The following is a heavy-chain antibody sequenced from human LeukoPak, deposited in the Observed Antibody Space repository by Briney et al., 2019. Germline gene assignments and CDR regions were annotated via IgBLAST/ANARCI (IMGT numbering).Heavy chain of an antibody. V-gene: IGHV3-33*01. CDR3: ARVLQYCSTTNCYIDY. J-gene: IGHJ4*02. CDR2: IWYDGSNK. CDR1: GFIFSSYG. Sequence: GGSLRLSCAATGFIFSSYGMHWVRQAPGKGLEWVAFIWYDGSNKYYADSVKGRFTISRDNSKNTLYLQMDSLRVEDTAVYYCARVLQYCSTTNCYIDYWGQGTLVTVSS. D-gene: IGHD2-2*02.